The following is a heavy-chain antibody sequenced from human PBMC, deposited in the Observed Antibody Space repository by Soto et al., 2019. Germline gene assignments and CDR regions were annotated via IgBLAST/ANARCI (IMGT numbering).Heavy chain of an antibody. V-gene: IGHV1-69*04. D-gene: IGHD3-10*01. Sequence: QVQLVQSGAEVKRPGSSVKVSCKASGDTFSFYSINWVRQAPALGLEWMGRVNPILSMSNYAQRFQGRVTMTADKCRSTAYMELSGLRSEDTAMYYCATSYGSGYRAFDYWGQGALVTVSS. J-gene: IGHJ4*02. CDR1: GDTFSFYS. CDR3: ATSYGSGYRAFDY. CDR2: VNPILSMS.